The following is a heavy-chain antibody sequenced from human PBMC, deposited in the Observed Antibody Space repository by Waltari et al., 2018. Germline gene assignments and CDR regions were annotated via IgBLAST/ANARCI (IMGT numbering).Heavy chain of an antibody. CDR2: VHHSVIN. Sequence: QLQLQESGPGLVKPSETLSLTCTVSGGYINSGSYYWGWIRQFPGKGLEWIGEVHHSVINHYNPALKSRVTISLAPSKSQVSLNLTSLTAADTAVYYCARHHFSFGYISDYWGQGTLVTVSS. J-gene: IGHJ4*02. D-gene: IGHD5-18*01. CDR1: GGYINSGSYY. CDR3: ARHHFSFGYISDY. V-gene: IGHV4-39*07.